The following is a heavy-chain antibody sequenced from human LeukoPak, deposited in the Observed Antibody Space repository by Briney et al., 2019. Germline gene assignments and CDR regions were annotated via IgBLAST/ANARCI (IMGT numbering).Heavy chain of an antibody. V-gene: IGHV1-46*01. D-gene: IGHD3-16*02. CDR1: GYTFTSYY. Sequence: ASVKVSCKTSGYTFTSYYMHWVRQAPGQGLEWMGIINPSGGSTSYAQKFQGRVTMTRDTSTSTVYMELSSLRSEDTAVYYCARARNYDYVWGSYRPTFDYWGQGTLVTVSS. CDR2: INPSGGST. J-gene: IGHJ4*02. CDR3: ARARNYDYVWGSYRPTFDY.